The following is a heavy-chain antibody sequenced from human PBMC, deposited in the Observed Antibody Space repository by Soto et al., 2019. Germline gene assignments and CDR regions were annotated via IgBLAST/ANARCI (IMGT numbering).Heavy chain of an antibody. D-gene: IGHD6-19*01. Sequence: GGSLRLSCAASGFTFSSYSMNWVRQAPGKGLEWVSYISSSSSTIYYADSVKGRFTISRDNAKNSLYLQMNSLRAEDTAVYYCARSAHTDIAVAAFFDYWGQGTLVTVSS. J-gene: IGHJ4*02. CDR2: ISSSSSTI. CDR1: GFTFSSYS. CDR3: ARSAHTDIAVAAFFDY. V-gene: IGHV3-48*01.